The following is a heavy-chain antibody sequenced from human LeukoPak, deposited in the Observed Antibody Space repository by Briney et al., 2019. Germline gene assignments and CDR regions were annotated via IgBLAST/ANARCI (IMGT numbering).Heavy chain of an antibody. CDR3: ARLRGQPD. CDR1: GYSFTAYW. CDR2: INPNSGGT. J-gene: IGHJ4*02. V-gene: IGHV1-2*02. Sequence: GESLKISCKGSGYSFTAYWIGWVRQAPGQGLEWMGWINPNSGGTNYAQKFQGRVTMTRDTSISTAYMELSRLKSDDTAVYYCARLRGQPDWGQRTLVTVSS. D-gene: IGHD2-2*01.